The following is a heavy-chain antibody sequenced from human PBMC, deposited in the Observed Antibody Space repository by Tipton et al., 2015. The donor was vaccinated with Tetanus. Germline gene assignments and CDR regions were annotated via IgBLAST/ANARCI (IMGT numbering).Heavy chain of an antibody. D-gene: IGHD1-1*01. Sequence: TLSLTCAVYGGSFSGYYWSWIRQPPGKGLEWIGEINHSGSTNYNPSLKSRVTISVDTSKNQFSLKLTSVTAADTAVYYCARANNEFPKKGPFDSWGQGSLVIVSS. CDR3: ARANNEFPKKGPFDS. J-gene: IGHJ4*02. V-gene: IGHV4-34*01. CDR1: GGSFSGYY. CDR2: INHSGST.